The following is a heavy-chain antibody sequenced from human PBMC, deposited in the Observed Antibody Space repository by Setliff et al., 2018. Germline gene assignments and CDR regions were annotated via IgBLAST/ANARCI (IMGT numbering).Heavy chain of an antibody. D-gene: IGHD3-16*02. V-gene: IGHV4-4*07. CDR2: IYTTWST. J-gene: IGHJ4*02. Sequence: ETLSLTCTVSGGSLSSYYWNWIRQPAGKGLEWIGRIYTTWSTNYNPSLRSRVSISMDPSKSQFFLKLNSVTAADTAVYYCARTPHSITLGGIIVMPPDYWGQGSLVTVSS. CDR3: ARTPHSITLGGIIVMPPDY. CDR1: GGSLSSYY.